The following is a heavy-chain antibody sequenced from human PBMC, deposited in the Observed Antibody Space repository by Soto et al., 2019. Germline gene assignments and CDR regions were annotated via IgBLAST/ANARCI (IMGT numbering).Heavy chain of an antibody. CDR2: IGGSGAM. CDR3: VRDHLWAFDY. D-gene: IGHD2-21*01. Sequence: GGAPSLSFAASGFTFSTYSMNWVRQAPGKGLEWVSYIGGSGAMYYADSVKGRFTISRDNAKNSLYLKINSLRDEDTAVYYCVRDHLWAFDYWGQGTLVTVSS. CDR1: GFTFSTYS. J-gene: IGHJ4*02. V-gene: IGHV3-48*02.